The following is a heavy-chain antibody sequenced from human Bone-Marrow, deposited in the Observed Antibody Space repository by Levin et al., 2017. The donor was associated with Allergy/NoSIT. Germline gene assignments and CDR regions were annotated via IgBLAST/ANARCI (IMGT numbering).Heavy chain of an antibody. Sequence: PGGSLRLSCAASGFTFSSYAMSWVRQAPGKGLEWVSAISGSGGSTYYADSVKGRFTISRDNSKNTLYLQMNSLRAEDTAVYYCARIDPPPRRLTSGVGLDAFDIWGQGTMVTVSS. CDR2: ISGSGGST. CDR3: ARIDPPPRRLTSGVGLDAFDI. CDR1: GFTFSSYA. V-gene: IGHV3-23*01. J-gene: IGHJ3*02. D-gene: IGHD4-11*01.